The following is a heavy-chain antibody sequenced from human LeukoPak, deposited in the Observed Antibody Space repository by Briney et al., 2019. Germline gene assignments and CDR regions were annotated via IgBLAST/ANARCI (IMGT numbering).Heavy chain of an antibody. D-gene: IGHD3-10*01. Sequence: GGSLRLSCAASGFTVSSNHMSWVRQAPGKGLEWVSVIYSGGSTYYADSVKGRFTISRDNSKNTLYLQMNSLRVEDTAVYYCARGPTYGSRSDFLESWGLGTLVTVSS. CDR2: IYSGGST. V-gene: IGHV3-53*01. CDR1: GFTVSSNH. CDR3: ARGPTYGSRSDFLES. J-gene: IGHJ4*02.